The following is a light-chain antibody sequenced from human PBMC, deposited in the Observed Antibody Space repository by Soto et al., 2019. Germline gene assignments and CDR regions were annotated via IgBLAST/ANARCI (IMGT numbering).Light chain of an antibody. Sequence: DIQMKQSPSSLSAYVGDRVTITCRASQSISSYLNWYQQKPGKAPKLLIYAASSLQSGVPSRFSGSGSGTDFTLTISSLQPEDFATYYCQQSYSTLWTFGHGGNVDIK. V-gene: IGKV1-39*01. CDR2: AAS. J-gene: IGKJ1*01. CDR1: QSISSY. CDR3: QQSYSTLWT.